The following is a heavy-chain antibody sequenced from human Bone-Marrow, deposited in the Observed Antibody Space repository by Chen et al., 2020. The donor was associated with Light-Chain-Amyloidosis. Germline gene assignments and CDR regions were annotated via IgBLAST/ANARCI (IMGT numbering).Heavy chain of an antibody. J-gene: IGHJ5*01. CDR1: GDSLFNDKYY. CDR3: VRDVMSTTGHRWFES. CDR2: VYNSGST. V-gene: IGHV4-61*02. Sequence: QVQLQESGPGLVKPSQTLSLTCTVSGDSLFNDKYYWHWIRQPAGKGLEWIGRVYNSGSTRYNPSPKSRITISVNTAKNQFSLNLTSVTATDTAVYYCVRDVMSTTGHRWFESWGQGTVVTVS. D-gene: IGHD1-26*01.